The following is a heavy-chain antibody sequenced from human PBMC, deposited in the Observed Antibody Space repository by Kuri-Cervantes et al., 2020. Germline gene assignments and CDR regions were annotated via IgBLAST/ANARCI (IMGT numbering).Heavy chain of an antibody. J-gene: IGHJ3*02. V-gene: IGHV1-2*02. CDR3: AREGVVIYAFDI. CDR2: IHPNSVGT. D-gene: IGHD2-21*01. CDR1: GYTFTSCD. Sequence: ASVKVSCKAYGYTFTSCDINWLRQATGQGLEWMRWIHPNSVGTNYAQNFKGRVTMTTDTSISTAYMELSRLRSGDTAVYYCAREGVVIYAFDIWGQGTMVTVSS.